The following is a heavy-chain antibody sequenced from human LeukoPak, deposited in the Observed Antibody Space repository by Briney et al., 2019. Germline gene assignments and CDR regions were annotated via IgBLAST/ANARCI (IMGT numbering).Heavy chain of an antibody. CDR2: IYYSGST. CDR1: GGSISSSSYY. J-gene: IGHJ4*02. CDR3: ARLSSSRWYVHY. D-gene: IGHD6-19*01. V-gene: IGHV4-39*01. Sequence: SETLSLTCTVSGGSISSSSYYCGWIRQPPGKGLEWIGSIYYSGSTYYNPSLKSRVTISVDTSKNQFSLKLSSLTAADTAVYSCARLSSSRWYVHYWGQGTLVTVSS.